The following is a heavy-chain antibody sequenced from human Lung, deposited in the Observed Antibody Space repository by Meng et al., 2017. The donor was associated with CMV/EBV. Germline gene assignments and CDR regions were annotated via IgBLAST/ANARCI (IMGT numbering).Heavy chain of an antibody. J-gene: IGHJ5*02. CDR2: IWYDGSNE. D-gene: IGHD3-3*01. V-gene: IGHV3-33*06. CDR1: GFPFSNSA. CDR3: AKGPTDFWSGYYIVS. Sequence: AASGFPFSNSAMHWVRQAPGKGLQWVALIWYDGSNEYYADSVQGRFTISRDNSKNTLYLQMNSLRAEDTAVYYCAKGPTDFWSGYYIVSWGQGXLVTVSS.